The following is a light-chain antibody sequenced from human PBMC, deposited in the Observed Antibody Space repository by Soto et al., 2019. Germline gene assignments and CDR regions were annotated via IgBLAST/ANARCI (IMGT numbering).Light chain of an antibody. J-gene: IGKJ4*01. CDR2: DAS. CDR1: QSVSSY. Sequence: EIVLTQSPATLSLSPGEIATLSCRASQSVSSYLAWYQQKPGQAPRLLISDASNRATGIPARFSGSGSGTDFTLTISSLEPEDFAVYYCHQGSNWPRLTCGGGTKVEIK. CDR3: HQGSNWPRLT. V-gene: IGKV3-11*01.